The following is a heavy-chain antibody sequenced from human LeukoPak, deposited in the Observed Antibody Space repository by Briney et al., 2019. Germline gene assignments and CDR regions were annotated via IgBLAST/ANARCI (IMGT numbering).Heavy chain of an antibody. D-gene: IGHD1-26*01. CDR2: VSRSSDYI. CDR3: AQWSRYFDY. J-gene: IGHJ4*02. V-gene: IGHV3-21*04. CDR1: GFTFSRYW. Sequence: PGGSLRLSCVASGFTFSRYWMHWVRQAPGRGLEWVSSVSRSSDYIYYADSVKGRFTISRDNAKNTLYLQMNSLRAEDTALYFCAQWSRYFDYWGQGNLVTVSS.